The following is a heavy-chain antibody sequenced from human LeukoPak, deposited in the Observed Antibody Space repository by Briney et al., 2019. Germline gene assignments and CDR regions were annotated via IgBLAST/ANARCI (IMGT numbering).Heavy chain of an antibody. CDR2: ISSSSYI. Sequence: GGSLRLSCAASGFTFSSYSMNWVRQAPGKGLEWVSSISSSSYIYYADSVKGRFTISRDNAKNSLYLQMNSLRAEDTAVYYCARGNSRGLGAFDIWGQGTMVTVSS. CDR3: ARGNSRGLGAFDI. J-gene: IGHJ3*02. V-gene: IGHV3-21*01. CDR1: GFTFSSYS. D-gene: IGHD2/OR15-2a*01.